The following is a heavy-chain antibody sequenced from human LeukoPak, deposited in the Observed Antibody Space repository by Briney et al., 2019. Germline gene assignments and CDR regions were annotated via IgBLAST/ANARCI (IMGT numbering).Heavy chain of an antibody. CDR2: IDPSDSYT. V-gene: IGHV5-10-1*01. CDR1: GYSFTNYW. J-gene: IGHJ4*02. Sequence: GESLKISCKGSGYSFTNYWISWVRQMPGKGLEWMGRIDPSDSYTNYSPSFQGHVTISADKSISTAYLQWSSLKASDTAVYYCASGVTNSRGWADEYWGQGTLVNVSS. CDR3: ASGVTNSRGWADEY. D-gene: IGHD6-19*01.